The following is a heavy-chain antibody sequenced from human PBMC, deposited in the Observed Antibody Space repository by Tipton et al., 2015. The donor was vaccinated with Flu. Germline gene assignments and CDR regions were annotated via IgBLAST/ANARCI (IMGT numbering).Heavy chain of an antibody. V-gene: IGHV3-23*01. CDR3: AKRDYSDSNTYSPLFDY. CDR1: GFTFNTYA. Sequence: SLRLSCAASGFTFNTYAMSWVRQAPGKGLEWVSGISGSGGGTYYADPVKGRFTISRDNSKNTLYLQMNSLRAEDTAVYYCAKRDYSDSNTYSPLFDYWGQGTLVTVSS. CDR2: ISGSGGGT. J-gene: IGHJ4*02. D-gene: IGHD3-22*01.